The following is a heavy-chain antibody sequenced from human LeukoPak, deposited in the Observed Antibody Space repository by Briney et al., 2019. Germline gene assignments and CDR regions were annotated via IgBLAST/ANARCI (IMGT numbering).Heavy chain of an antibody. CDR3: AKDNDCYDSGIYYDAFDI. V-gene: IGHV3-23*01. Sequence: PGGSLRLSCVASGITFSSYDMTWVRRAPGKGLEWVSGISDSGGTKNYADSVKGRFTISRDNSKNTLYMQMNSLRAEDTAVYYCAKDNDCYDSGIYYDAFDIWGQGTMVTVSS. J-gene: IGHJ3*02. CDR1: GITFSSYD. CDR2: ISDSGGTK. D-gene: IGHD3-10*01.